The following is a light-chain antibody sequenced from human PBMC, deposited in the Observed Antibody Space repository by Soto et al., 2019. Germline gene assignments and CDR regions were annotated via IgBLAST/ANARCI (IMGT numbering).Light chain of an antibody. V-gene: IGLV1-44*01. CDR3: ASWDDSLNAWV. Sequence: QSVLTQPPSASGTPGLRVTISCSGSSSNIGSHPVHWYQQLPGTAPKLLIYSNNQRPSGVPDRFSGSKSGTSASLAISGLQSEDEADYYCASWDDSLNAWVFGGGTQLTVL. CDR2: SNN. J-gene: IGLJ3*02. CDR1: SSNIGSHP.